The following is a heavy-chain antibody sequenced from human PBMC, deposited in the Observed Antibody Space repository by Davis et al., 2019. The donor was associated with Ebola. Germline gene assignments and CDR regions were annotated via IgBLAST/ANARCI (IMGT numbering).Heavy chain of an antibody. CDR3: ASTAYLKDIVVVVAADYYGMDV. D-gene: IGHD2-15*01. V-gene: IGHV1-18*01. Sequence: AASVKVSCKASGYTFTSYGISWVRQAPGQGLEWMGWISAYNGNTNYAQKLQGRVTMTTDTSTSTAYMELRSLRSDDTAVYYCASTAYLKDIVVVVAADYYGMDVWGQGTTVTVSS. CDR1: GYTFTSYG. J-gene: IGHJ6*02. CDR2: ISAYNGNT.